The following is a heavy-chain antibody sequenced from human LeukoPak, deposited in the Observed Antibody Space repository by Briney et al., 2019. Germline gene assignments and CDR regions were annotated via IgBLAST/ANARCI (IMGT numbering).Heavy chain of an antibody. J-gene: IGHJ6*04. CDR2: ISSSGSTI. CDR1: GFTFSGYS. D-gene: IGHD3-10*02. Sequence: PGGSLRLSCVASGFTFSGYSMSWVRQAPGKGLEWVSYISSSGSTIYYADSVKGRFTISRDNAKNSLYLQMNSLRAEDTAVYYCAELGITMIGGVWGKGTTVTISS. CDR3: AELGITMIGGV. V-gene: IGHV3-48*04.